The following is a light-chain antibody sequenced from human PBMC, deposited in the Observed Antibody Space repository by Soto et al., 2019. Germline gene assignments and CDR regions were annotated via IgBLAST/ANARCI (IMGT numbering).Light chain of an antibody. Sequence: QSALTQPASVSGSPGQSITVSCTGTSSDIGSYNLVSWYQHHPGKAPKLMIYAVSKRPSVVSSRFSGSKSGNTASLTISGLQAEDEADYFCCSYAGSSTLLFGGGTKVTVL. V-gene: IGLV2-23*02. CDR3: CSYAGSSTLL. CDR1: SSDIGSYNL. CDR2: AVS. J-gene: IGLJ3*02.